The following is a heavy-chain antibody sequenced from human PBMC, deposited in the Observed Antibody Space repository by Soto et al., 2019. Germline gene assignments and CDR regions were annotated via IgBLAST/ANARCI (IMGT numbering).Heavy chain of an antibody. D-gene: IGHD3-22*01. CDR3: AKDNTYYYDTSGWGSGGMEV. V-gene: IGHV3-30*18. CDR1: GFTFSSYG. CDR2: ISYDGSNK. Sequence: QVQLVESGGGVVQPGRSLRLSCAASGFTFSSYGMHWVRQAPGKGLEWVAVISYDGSNKYYADSVKGRFTISSDNSKNTLYLQMISHRAEDTAVYYCAKDNTYYYDTSGWGSGGMEVWGRGTTVTVSS. J-gene: IGHJ6*02.